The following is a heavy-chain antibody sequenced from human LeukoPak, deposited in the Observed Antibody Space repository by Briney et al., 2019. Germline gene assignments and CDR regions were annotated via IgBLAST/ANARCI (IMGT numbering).Heavy chain of an antibody. CDR3: ARDVRLDAFDI. CDR1: GFTVSSNY. CDR2: IYSGGST. Sequence: GGSLRPSCAASGFTVSSNYMSWVRQAPGKGLEWVSVIYSGGSTYYADSAKGRFTISRDNSKNTLYLQMNSLRAEDTAVYYCARDVRLDAFDIWGQGTMVTVSS. J-gene: IGHJ3*02. V-gene: IGHV3-66*01. D-gene: IGHD6-25*01.